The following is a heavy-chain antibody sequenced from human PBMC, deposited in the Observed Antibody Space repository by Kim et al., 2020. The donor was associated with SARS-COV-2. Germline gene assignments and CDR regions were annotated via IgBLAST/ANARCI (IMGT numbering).Heavy chain of an antibody. D-gene: IGHD5-18*01. J-gene: IGHJ4*02. Sequence: ADSVKGRFTISRDNAKNSLYLQMNSLRAEDTAVYYCAREKYGYGSLFFDYWGQGTLVTVSS. CDR3: AREKYGYGSLFFDY. V-gene: IGHV3-48*03.